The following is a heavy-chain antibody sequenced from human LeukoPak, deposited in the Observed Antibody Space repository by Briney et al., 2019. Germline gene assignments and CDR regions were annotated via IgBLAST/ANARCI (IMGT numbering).Heavy chain of an antibody. V-gene: IGHV1-8*01. CDR2: MNPNSGNA. CDR3: AKDRRFGLGSGSYLFDY. J-gene: IGHJ4*02. Sequence: ASVKVSCKASGYTFISYDINWVRQATGQGLEWMGWMNPNSGNAGYAQKFQGRVTMTRNTSISTAYMELSNLRPEDTAVYYCAKDRRFGLGSGSYLFDYWGQTTLVTVSS. D-gene: IGHD3-10*01. CDR1: GYTFISYD.